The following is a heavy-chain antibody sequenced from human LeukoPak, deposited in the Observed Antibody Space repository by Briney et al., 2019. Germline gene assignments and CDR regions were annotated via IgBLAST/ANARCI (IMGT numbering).Heavy chain of an antibody. Sequence: GGSLRLSCAASGLGFSSFSLNWIRQAPGKGLEWVSSITPTTSYIYYADSVRGRFTISRENAKNSLYLQMNSLRAEDTAVYYCARLRRTGDSSGYYYYYDYWGQGTLVTVSS. J-gene: IGHJ4*02. V-gene: IGHV3-21*01. D-gene: IGHD3-22*01. CDR1: GLGFSSFS. CDR2: ITPTTSYI. CDR3: ARLRRTGDSSGYYYYYDY.